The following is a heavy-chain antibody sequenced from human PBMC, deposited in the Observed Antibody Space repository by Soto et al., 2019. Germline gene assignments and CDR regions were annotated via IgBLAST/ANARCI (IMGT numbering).Heavy chain of an antibody. CDR1: GFAFSIYT. CDR3: AKDRGGFARVREYYDF. CDR2: ISASDGST. D-gene: IGHD3-16*01. V-gene: IGHV3-23*01. J-gene: IGHJ4*01. Sequence: GGSLRLSCAASGFAFSIYTMSLVRQTPGKGLEWVSSISASDGSTYYGDSLKGRFTISRDNSKNTLNLHIKSLGVEDSAVYYCAKDRGGFARVREYYDFWGHGNQVTVFS.